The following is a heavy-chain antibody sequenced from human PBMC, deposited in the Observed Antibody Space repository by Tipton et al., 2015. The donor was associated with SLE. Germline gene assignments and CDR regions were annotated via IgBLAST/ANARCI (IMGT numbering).Heavy chain of an antibody. V-gene: IGHV4-61*02. CDR3: ACQYSSSYNWFDS. CDR2: IYTSGST. CDR1: GGSISSGSYY. D-gene: IGHD6-6*01. J-gene: IGHJ5*01. Sequence: TLSLTCTVSGGSISSGSYYWSWIRQPAGKGLEWIGRIYTSGSTHYNPSLTSRVTISVDTSKNQLSLKLSSVTAADPAVYYCACQYSSSYNWFDSWGQGTLVTVSS.